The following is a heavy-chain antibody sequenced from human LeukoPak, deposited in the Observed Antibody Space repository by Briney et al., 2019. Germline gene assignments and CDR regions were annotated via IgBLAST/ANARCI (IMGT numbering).Heavy chain of an antibody. J-gene: IGHJ4*02. CDR1: GYTFTSYG. Sequence: WASVKVSCKASGYTFTSYGISWVRQAPGQGLEWMGWISAYNGNTNYAQKLQGRVTMTTDASTSTAYMELRSLRSDDTAVYYCARVTYSGSYWASGYYFDYWGQGTLVTVSS. CDR2: ISAYNGNT. D-gene: IGHD1-26*01. V-gene: IGHV1-18*01. CDR3: ARVTYSGSYWASGYYFDY.